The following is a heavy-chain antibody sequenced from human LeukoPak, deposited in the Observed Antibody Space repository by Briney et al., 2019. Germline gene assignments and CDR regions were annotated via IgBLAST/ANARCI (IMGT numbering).Heavy chain of an antibody. CDR2: MHNTMST. Sequence: SETLSLTCIVSGGSISTSDNYWGWIRQPPGKGLEWIGSMHNTMSTYYNPSLKSRVTMSIDRSTNKFSLKLSSVTAADTAVYYCARLPWLAPYYFDFWGQGTLVTVSS. V-gene: IGHV4-39*07. CDR3: ARLPWLAPYYFDF. J-gene: IGHJ4*02. D-gene: IGHD6-19*01. CDR1: GGSISTSDNY.